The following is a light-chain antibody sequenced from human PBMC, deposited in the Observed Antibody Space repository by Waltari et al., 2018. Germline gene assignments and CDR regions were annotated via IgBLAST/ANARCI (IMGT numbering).Light chain of an antibody. CDR3: QQYYSSPLT. Sequence: DIQMTQSPSSLSASTGDRVTITCRASQGLSNSSAWYQQEPGNAPTLLRSESSRLETGGPSWFTGSSAGTDYPLTISSLQPEDFASYYCQQYYSSPLTFGGGTKVEIK. J-gene: IGKJ4*01. CDR1: QGLSNS. CDR2: ESS. V-gene: IGKV1-NL1*01.